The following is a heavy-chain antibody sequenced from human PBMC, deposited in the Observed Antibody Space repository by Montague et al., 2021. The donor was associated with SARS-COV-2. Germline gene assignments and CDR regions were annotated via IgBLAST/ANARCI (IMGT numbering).Heavy chain of an antibody. J-gene: IGHJ6*02. CDR2: IYTSGRT. CDR3: ASDSRTSGWGYWYDGLDV. CDR1: GGSINSYY. V-gene: IGHV4-4*07. Sequence: SETLSLTCAVSGGSINSYYWSWIRQPAGKGQEWIGRIYTSGRTTHSPSLKSRVTISVDTSRNHLSLKLTPVTAADTAVYYWASDSRTSGWGYWYDGLDVWGQGTTVIVSS. D-gene: IGHD6-19*01.